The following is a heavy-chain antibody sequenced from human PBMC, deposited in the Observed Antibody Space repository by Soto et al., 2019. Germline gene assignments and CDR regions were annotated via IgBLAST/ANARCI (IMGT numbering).Heavy chain of an antibody. D-gene: IGHD5-18*01. V-gene: IGHV3-11*01. J-gene: IGHJ4*02. CDR2: ISSSGSTI. Sequence: PGGSLRLSCAASGFTFSDYYMSWIRQAPGKGLEWVSYISSSGSTIYYADSVKGRFTISRDNAKNSLYLQMNSLRAEDTAVYYCARDREAWYVDTAMEFDYWGQGTLVTVSS. CDR1: GFTFSDYY. CDR3: ARDREAWYVDTAMEFDY.